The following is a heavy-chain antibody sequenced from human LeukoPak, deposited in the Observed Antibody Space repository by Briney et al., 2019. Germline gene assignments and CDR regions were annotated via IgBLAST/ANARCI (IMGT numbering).Heavy chain of an antibody. J-gene: IGHJ4*02. CDR1: GGSISSYY. CDR3: ARVVYDIDY. D-gene: IGHD3-9*01. CDR2: IYYSGST. V-gene: IGHV4-59*08. Sequence: SETLSLTCTVSGGSISSYYWSWIRQPPGKGLEWIGYIYYSGSTNYNPSLKSRVAMSVDTSKNQFSLKLSSVTAADTAVYYCARVVYDIDYWGQGTLVTVSS.